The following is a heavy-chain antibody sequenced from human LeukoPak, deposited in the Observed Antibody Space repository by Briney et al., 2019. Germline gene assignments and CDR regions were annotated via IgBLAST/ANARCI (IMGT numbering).Heavy chain of an antibody. V-gene: IGHV1-18*04. Sequence: ASVKVSCKASGYTFTNYGVCWVRQAPGQGLEWMGWISTYKVTTNYAQKFQGRVTMTTDTSTSTAYLELRSLGSDDTAVYYCARGGPYGSGSDAFDIWGQGTMVTVS. CDR1: GYTFTNYG. CDR2: ISTYKVTT. CDR3: ARGGPYGSGSDAFDI. J-gene: IGHJ3*02. D-gene: IGHD3-10*01.